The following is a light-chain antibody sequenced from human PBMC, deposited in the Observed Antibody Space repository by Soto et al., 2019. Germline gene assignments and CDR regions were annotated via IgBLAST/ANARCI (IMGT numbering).Light chain of an antibody. Sequence: DIQMTQSPPTLSASVGDRVTITCRASQSIDRWLAWYQQKPGKGPKILVYKASTLQSGVPSRFSGSGSGTEFTLTISNLQPDDFATYYCQQYDSYHLAFGGGTKVEIK. CDR2: KAS. J-gene: IGKJ4*01. CDR3: QQYDSYHLA. V-gene: IGKV1-5*03. CDR1: QSIDRW.